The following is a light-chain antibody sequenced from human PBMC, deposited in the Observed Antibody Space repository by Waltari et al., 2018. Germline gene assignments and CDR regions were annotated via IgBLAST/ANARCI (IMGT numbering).Light chain of an antibody. CDR1: SSDVGNFNL. Sequence: QSALTQPASVSGSPGQSITISCTGTSSDVGNFNLFPWYQQHPCKVPKLIIYEVSKRPSGVSNHFSGSKSGNTASLTISGLRAEDEADYYCCSYAGSRTYVFGTGTKVTVL. J-gene: IGLJ1*01. V-gene: IGLV2-23*02. CDR2: EVS. CDR3: CSYAGSRTYV.